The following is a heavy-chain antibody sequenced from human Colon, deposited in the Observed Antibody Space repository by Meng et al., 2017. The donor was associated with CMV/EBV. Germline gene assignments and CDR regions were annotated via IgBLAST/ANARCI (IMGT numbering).Heavy chain of an antibody. Sequence: SETLSLTCTVSGGSISRSSYYWGWIRQPPGRGLEWIGGIYYSGSAYYNPSLKSRVTITVDTAKNQFSLKLTSVTAADTAVYYCARGGDGSGYYYRHWFDPWGQGTLVTVSS. D-gene: IGHD3-22*01. CDR1: GGSISRSSYY. CDR3: ARGGDGSGYYYRHWFDP. CDR2: IYYSGSA. J-gene: IGHJ5*02. V-gene: IGHV4-39*07.